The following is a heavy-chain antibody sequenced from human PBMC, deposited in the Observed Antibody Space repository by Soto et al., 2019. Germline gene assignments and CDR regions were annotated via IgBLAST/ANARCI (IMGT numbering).Heavy chain of an antibody. Sequence: ASVKVSCKASGYTFTSYGISWLLQAPGQGLEWMGWISAYNGNTNYAQKLQGRVTMTTDTSTSTAYMELRSLRSDDTAVYYCARDLYLGYCSSTSCQPNDYWGQGTLVTVSS. CDR1: GYTFTSYG. V-gene: IGHV1-18*01. D-gene: IGHD2-2*01. CDR2: ISAYNGNT. CDR3: ARDLYLGYCSSTSCQPNDY. J-gene: IGHJ4*02.